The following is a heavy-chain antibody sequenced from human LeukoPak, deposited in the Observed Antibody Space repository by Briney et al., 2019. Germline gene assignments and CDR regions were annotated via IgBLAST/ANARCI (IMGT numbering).Heavy chain of an antibody. CDR3: ARRGDYYDSSGYHYYFDD. V-gene: IGHV4-59*08. D-gene: IGHD3-22*01. CDR2: IYYSGST. CDR1: GGSISSYY. J-gene: IGHJ4*02. Sequence: PSETLSLTCTVSGGSISSYYWSWIRQPPGKGLEWIRYIYYSGSTNYNPSLKSRVTISVDTSKNQFSLKLSSVTAADTAVYYCARRGDYYDSSGYHYYFDDWGQGTLVTVSS.